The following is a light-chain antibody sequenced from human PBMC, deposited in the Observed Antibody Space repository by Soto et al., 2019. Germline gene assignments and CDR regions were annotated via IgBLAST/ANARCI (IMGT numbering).Light chain of an antibody. J-gene: IGLJ1*01. V-gene: IGLV2-23*02. CDR1: SSDIGTYNL. CDR2: EVN. Sequence: QSALTQPASVSGSPGQSIAISCTGTSSDIGTYNLVSWYQQHPGKVPKLMISEVNKWPSRGSNRFSGSKSGNTASLTISGLQTEEEADYYWCSFAGSGTGVFGTGTKVTVL. CDR3: CSFAGSGTGV.